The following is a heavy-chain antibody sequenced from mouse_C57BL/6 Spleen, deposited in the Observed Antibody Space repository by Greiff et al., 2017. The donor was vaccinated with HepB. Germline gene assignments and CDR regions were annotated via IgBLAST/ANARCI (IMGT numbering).Heavy chain of an antibody. CDR3: ASGLLLRYDY. CDR1: GFNIKDYY. J-gene: IGHJ2*01. Sequence: EVKLMESGAELVKPGASVKLSCTASGFNIKDYYMHWVTQRTEQGLEWIGRIDPEDGETKYDPKFQGKATITADTSSNPAYLQLSSLTSEDTAVYYCASGLLLRYDYWGQGTTLTVSS. D-gene: IGHD1-1*01. V-gene: IGHV14-2*01. CDR2: IDPEDGET.